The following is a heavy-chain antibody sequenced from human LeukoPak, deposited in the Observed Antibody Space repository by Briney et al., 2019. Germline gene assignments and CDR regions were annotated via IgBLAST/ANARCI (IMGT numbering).Heavy chain of an antibody. Sequence: GGSLRLSCAASGFTFSSYGMHWVRQAPGKGLEWVAVISYDGSNKYYADSVKGRFTISRDNSKNTLYLQMNSLRAEDTAVYYSAKDHYDFWSGVFDYWGQGTLVTVSS. CDR2: ISYDGSNK. CDR1: GFTFSSYG. D-gene: IGHD3-3*01. J-gene: IGHJ4*02. CDR3: AKDHYDFWSGVFDY. V-gene: IGHV3-30*18.